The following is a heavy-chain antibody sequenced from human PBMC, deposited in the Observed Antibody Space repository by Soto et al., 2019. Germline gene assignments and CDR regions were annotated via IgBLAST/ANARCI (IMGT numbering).Heavy chain of an antibody. V-gene: IGHV5-51*01. Sequence: LGESLKISCMGSGYKVSTWHNFTSHWIAWVRQMPGEGLEWMGIIYPGDSDTRYSPSFQGQVTISADKSINTAYLQWSSLKASDTAMYYCARGPLGWYGMDVWGQGTTVTVS. CDR3: ARGPLGWYGMDV. CDR1: GYKVSTWHNFTSHW. D-gene: IGHD2-15*01. CDR2: IYPGDSDT. J-gene: IGHJ6*02.